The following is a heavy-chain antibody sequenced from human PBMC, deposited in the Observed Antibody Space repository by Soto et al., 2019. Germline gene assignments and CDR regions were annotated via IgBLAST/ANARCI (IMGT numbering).Heavy chain of an antibody. V-gene: IGHV1-18*01. CDR2: ISAYNGNT. J-gene: IGHJ6*03. D-gene: IGHD6-6*01. CDR3: AREIAARLGYYYYYYMDV. Sequence: GASVKVSCKASGYTFTSYGISWVRQAPGQGLEWMGWISAYNGNTNYAQKLQGRVTMTTDTSTSTAYMELRSLRSDNTAVYYCAREIAARLGYYYYYYMDVWGKGTTVTVSS. CDR1: GYTFTSYG.